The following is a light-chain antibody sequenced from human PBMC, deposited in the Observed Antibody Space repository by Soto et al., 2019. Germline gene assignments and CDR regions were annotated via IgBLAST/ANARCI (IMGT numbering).Light chain of an antibody. J-gene: IGKJ3*01. CDR3: QQYGSSPFT. CDR2: GAS. Sequence: EIVLTQSPGTLSLSPGERATLSCRASQSVRSSLVWYQQKRGQAPRLLIYGASSRATGIPDRFSGSGSGTDFTLTISRLEHADFAVYYCQQYGSSPFTFGPGTKVDIK. CDR1: QSVRSS. V-gene: IGKV3-20*01.